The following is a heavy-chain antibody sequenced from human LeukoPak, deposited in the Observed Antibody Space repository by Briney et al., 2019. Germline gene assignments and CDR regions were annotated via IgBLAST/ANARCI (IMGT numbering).Heavy chain of an antibody. CDR3: ARVVVVPAAIFYYYYYMDV. V-gene: IGHV4-61*02. Sequence: SQTLSLTCTVSGGPISSGSYYWSWIRQPAGKGLEWIGRIYTSGSTNYNPSLKSRVTISVDTSKNQFSLKLSSVTAADTAVYYCARVVVVPAAIFYYYYYMDVWGKGTTVTVSS. CDR1: GGPISSGSYY. CDR2: IYTSGST. J-gene: IGHJ6*03. D-gene: IGHD2-2*01.